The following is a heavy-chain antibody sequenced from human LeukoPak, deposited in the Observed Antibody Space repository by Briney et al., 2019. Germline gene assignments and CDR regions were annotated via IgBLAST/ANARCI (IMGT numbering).Heavy chain of an antibody. CDR3: ARDNFATSGVKYFQH. J-gene: IGHJ1*01. Sequence: GASVTVSCMACACSVSIYSLLWVRQAPGQGLEWMGGINPKYGSTNYAKKYQGRVTITTDDATSTAYMEVTSLRSEDTAVYFCARDNFATSGVKYFQHWGQGTLVTVSS. CDR2: INPKYGST. V-gene: IGHV1-69*05. CDR1: ACSVSIYS. D-gene: IGHD3-9*01.